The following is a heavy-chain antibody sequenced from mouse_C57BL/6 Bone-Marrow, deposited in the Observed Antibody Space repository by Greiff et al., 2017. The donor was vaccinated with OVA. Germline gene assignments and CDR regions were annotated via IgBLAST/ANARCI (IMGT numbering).Heavy chain of an antibody. CDR2: INPGSGGT. Sequence: QVQLQQSGAELARPGASVKLSCKASGYAFTNYLIEWVKQRPGQGLEWIGVINPGSGGTNYNEKFKGKATLTADKSSSTAYMQLSSLTSEDSAVYFCAREGGLRPSDWGQGTTLTVSS. CDR3: AREGGLRPSD. D-gene: IGHD1-2*01. V-gene: IGHV1-54*01. J-gene: IGHJ2*01. CDR1: GYAFTNYL.